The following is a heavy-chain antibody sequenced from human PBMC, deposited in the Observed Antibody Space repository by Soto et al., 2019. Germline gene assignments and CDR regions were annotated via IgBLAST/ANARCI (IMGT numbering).Heavy chain of an antibody. Sequence: SETLSLTCAVSGGSISSYYWSWIRQPAGKGLEWIGRIYTSGSTNYNPSLKSRVTMSVDTSKNQFSLKLSSVTAADTAVYYCASVTTSRGYYYYGMDVWGQGTTVTVSS. D-gene: IGHD4-17*01. CDR3: ASVTTSRGYYYYGMDV. CDR2: IYTSGST. CDR1: GGSISSYY. V-gene: IGHV4-4*07. J-gene: IGHJ6*02.